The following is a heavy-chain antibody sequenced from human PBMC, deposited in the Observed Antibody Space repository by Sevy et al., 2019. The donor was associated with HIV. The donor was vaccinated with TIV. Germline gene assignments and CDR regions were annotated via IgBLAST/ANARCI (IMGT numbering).Heavy chain of an antibody. CDR3: VKSLPRGGRGSDTFDV. J-gene: IGHJ3*01. CDR2: TYYRSHRSKWFN. D-gene: IGHD3-10*01. V-gene: IGHV6-1*01. CDR1: VDSVSINSAA. Sequence: KQSQTLSLTCAISVDSVSINSAACNWIRQSPSRGLEWLGRTYYRSHRSKWFNDYALSVKSRINISPDTSRNQFFLQLTSVSPEDTAVYYCVKSLPRGGRGSDTFDVWAQGTMVTVSS.